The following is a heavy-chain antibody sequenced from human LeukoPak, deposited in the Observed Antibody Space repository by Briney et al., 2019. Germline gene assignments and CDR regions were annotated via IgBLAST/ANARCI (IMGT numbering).Heavy chain of an antibody. J-gene: IGHJ4*02. CDR1: GFTFSSYS. CDR2: ISSSSSTI. CDR3: ARDRPRYYYDRSGLDY. D-gene: IGHD3-22*01. Sequence: GGSLRLSCAASGFTFSSYSMNWVRQAPGKGLEWVSYISSSSSTIYYADSVKGRFTISRDNAKNSLYLQMNSLRAEDTAVYYCARDRPRYYYDRSGLDYWGQGTLVTV. V-gene: IGHV3-48*01.